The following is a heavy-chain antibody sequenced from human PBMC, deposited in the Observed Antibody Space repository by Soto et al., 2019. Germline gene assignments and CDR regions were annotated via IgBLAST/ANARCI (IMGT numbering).Heavy chain of an antibody. CDR2: IIPMFAAT. J-gene: IGHJ4*02. CDR1: GGSFSDSA. CDR3: ARGGIVAVPAALSSYDDYTNYRFDS. V-gene: IGHV1-69*01. Sequence: QVLLAQSGAEVRNPGSSMNVSCKASGGSFSDSAFSWVRQAPGQGLEWMGGIIPMFAATKYAQRFQGRVTITADASPRTVYLALSSLTSAASAVYYCARGGIVAVPAALSSYDDYTNYRFDSWGQGTLVSVSS. D-gene: IGHD2-15*01.